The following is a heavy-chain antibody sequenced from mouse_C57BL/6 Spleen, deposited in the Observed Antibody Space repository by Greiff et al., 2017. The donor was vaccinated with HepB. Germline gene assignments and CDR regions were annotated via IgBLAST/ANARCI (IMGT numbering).Heavy chain of an antibody. V-gene: IGHV5-4*01. CDR1: GFTFSSYA. CDR2: ISDGGSYT. CDR3: ARDADYYGSQIDV. Sequence: DVMLVESGGGLVKPGGSLKLSCAASGFTFSSYAMSWVRQTPEKRLEWVATISDGGSYTYYPDNVKGRFTISRDNAKNNLYLQMSHLKSEDTAMYYCARDADYYGSQIDVWGTGTTVTVSS. J-gene: IGHJ1*03. D-gene: IGHD1-1*01.